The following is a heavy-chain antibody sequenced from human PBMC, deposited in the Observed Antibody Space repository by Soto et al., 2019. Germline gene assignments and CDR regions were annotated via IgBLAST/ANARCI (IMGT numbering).Heavy chain of an antibody. V-gene: IGHV3-33*01. J-gene: IGHJ6*03. CDR1: GFSFSTYG. D-gene: IGHD3-10*01. CDR2: IWYDGSNK. Sequence: GGSLRLSCAASGFSFSTYGMQWVRQAPGKGLAWVSVIWYDGSNKHYADSVMGRFIISRDNSQNTLYPQMNSLRAENTAVYYCARSPTSDPLYGSGGSPSLDYYYYMDVWGKGTTVTVSS. CDR3: ARSPTSDPLYGSGGSPSLDYYYYMDV.